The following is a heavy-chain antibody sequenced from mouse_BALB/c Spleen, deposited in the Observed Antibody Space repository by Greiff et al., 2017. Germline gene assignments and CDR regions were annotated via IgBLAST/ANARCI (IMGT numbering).Heavy chain of an antibody. CDR2: ISYSGST. CDR1: GDSITSGY. J-gene: IGHJ2*01. Sequence: EVKLQESGPSLVKPSQTLSLTCSVTGDSITSGYWNWIRKFPGNKLEYMGYISYSGSTYYNPSLKSRISITRDTSKNQYYLQLNSVTTEDTATYYCARYYYGSSSFDYWGQGTTLTVSS. V-gene: IGHV3-8*02. D-gene: IGHD1-1*01. CDR3: ARYYYGSSSFDY.